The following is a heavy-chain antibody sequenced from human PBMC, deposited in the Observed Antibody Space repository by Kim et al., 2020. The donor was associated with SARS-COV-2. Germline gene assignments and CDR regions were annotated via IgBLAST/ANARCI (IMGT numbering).Heavy chain of an antibody. CDR2: ISSNGGST. CDR1: GFTFSSYA. V-gene: IGHV3-64D*09. J-gene: IGHJ4*02. CDR3: VKDVTYYYGSGNNFDY. Sequence: GGSLRLSCSASGFTFSSYAMHWVRQAPGKGLEYVSAISSNGGSTYYADSVKGRFTISRDNSKNTLYLQMSSLRAEDTAVYYCVKDVTYYYGSGNNFDYWGQGTLVTVSS. D-gene: IGHD3-10*01.